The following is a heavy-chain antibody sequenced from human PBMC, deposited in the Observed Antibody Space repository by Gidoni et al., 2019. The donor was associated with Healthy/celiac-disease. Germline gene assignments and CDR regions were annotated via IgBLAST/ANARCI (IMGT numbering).Heavy chain of an antibody. CDR2: IYTSGST. Sequence: QVQLQESGPGLVKPSQTLSLTCTVSGGSISSGSYYWSWIRQPAGKGLEWSGRIYTSGSTHYNPSLKSRVTISVDTSKNQFSLKLSSVTAADTAVYYCAREPVIRPHFYYWGQGTLVTVSS. V-gene: IGHV4-61*02. D-gene: IGHD3-3*01. CDR3: AREPVIRPHFYY. CDR1: GGSISSGSYY. J-gene: IGHJ4*02.